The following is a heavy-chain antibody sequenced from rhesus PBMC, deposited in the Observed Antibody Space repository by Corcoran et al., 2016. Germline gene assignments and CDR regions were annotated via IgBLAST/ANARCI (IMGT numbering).Heavy chain of an antibody. CDR3: AAHSSGWFYNSLDV. V-gene: IGHV4-173*01. D-gene: IGHD6-31*01. J-gene: IGHJ5-2*02. CDR1: GGSFRRHS. CDR2: IAGRGGNT. Sequence: QVQRQESGPGLVKPSETLSLTCAVSGGSFRRHSLSWIRQPPGEVLELIGSIAGRGGNTDSTPSLTRRVTLSTATSNNQFALKLSSVTAADTAVYYCAAHSSGWFYNSLDVWGRGVLVTVSS.